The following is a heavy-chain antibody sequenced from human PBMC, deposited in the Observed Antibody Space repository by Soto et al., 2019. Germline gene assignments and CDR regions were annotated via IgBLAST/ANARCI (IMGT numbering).Heavy chain of an antibody. Sequence: QVQLQESGPGLVKPSETLSLTCSISGGSVSDYKGNWIRQPPGKGLEWIGFICDSGRTNYNPSLKSRLTISLDTSTRQFSLRLRSVPAADTAVYYCARMRGLGEISPYLDYWGQGALVTVSS. CDR1: GGSVSDYK. D-gene: IGHD3-16*01. V-gene: IGHV4-59*02. CDR2: ICDSGRT. J-gene: IGHJ4*02. CDR3: ARMRGLGEISPYLDY.